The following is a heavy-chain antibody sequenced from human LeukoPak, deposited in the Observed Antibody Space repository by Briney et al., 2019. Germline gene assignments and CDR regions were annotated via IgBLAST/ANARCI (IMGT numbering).Heavy chain of an antibody. CDR2: IYYSGST. Sequence: PSETLSLTCTVSGGSISSYYWSWIRQPPGKGLEWIGYIYYSGSTNYNPSLKSRVTISVDTSKNQFSLKLSSVTAADTAVYYCARTTIIGAVIFFDYWGQGTLVTVSS. J-gene: IGHJ4*02. V-gene: IGHV4-59*08. CDR1: GGSISSYY. D-gene: IGHD3-3*01. CDR3: ARTTIIGAVIFFDY.